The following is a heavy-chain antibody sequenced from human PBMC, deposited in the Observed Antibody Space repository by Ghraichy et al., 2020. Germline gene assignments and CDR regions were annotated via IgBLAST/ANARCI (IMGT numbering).Heavy chain of an antibody. Sequence: GGSLRLSCAASGFTFSSYWMHWVRQAPGKVLVWVSRINSDGSSTSYADSVKGRFTISRDNAKNTLYLQMNSLRAEDTAVYYCARVEGRYSGHYFDYWGQGTLVTVSS. CDR2: INSDGSST. J-gene: IGHJ4*02. CDR3: ARVEGRYSGHYFDY. V-gene: IGHV3-74*01. D-gene: IGHD5-12*01. CDR1: GFTFSSYW.